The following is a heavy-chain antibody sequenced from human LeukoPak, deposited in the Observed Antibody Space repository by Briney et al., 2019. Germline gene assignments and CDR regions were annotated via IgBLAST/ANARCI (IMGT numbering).Heavy chain of an antibody. V-gene: IGHV4-59*01. J-gene: IGHJ4*02. CDR3: ARRWLRYFN. D-gene: IGHD3-9*01. CDR1: GGSISSYY. Sequence: PSETLSLTCTVSGGSISSYYWSWIRQPPGKGLEWIGYIYYSGSTNYNPSLKSRVTISVDTSKNQFSLKLSSVTAADTAVYYCARRWLRYFNWGQGTLVTVSS. CDR2: IYYSGST.